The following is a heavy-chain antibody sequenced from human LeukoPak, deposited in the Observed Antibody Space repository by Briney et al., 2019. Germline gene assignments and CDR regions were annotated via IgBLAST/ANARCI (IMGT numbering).Heavy chain of an antibody. CDR2: IYHGGRA. J-gene: IGHJ4*02. CDR1: GGSIISDIYF. V-gene: IGHV4-39*01. Sequence: SETLSLTCTVSGGSIISDIYFWGWIRQSPGQGLAWIGSIYHGGRAYYDPSFEGRVTISVDTSKNQFSLKLSSVTAADTAVYYCARHGGTRVTLVEVYYFDYWGQGTLVTVSS. D-gene: IGHD4-11*01. CDR3: ARHGGTRVTLVEVYYFDY.